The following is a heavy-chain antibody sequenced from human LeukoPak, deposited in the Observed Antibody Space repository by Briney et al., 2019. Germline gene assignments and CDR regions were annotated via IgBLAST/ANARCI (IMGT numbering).Heavy chain of an antibody. Sequence: ASVKVSCKASGYTFTGYYMHWVRQAPGQGLEGMGWINPNSGGTNYAQKFQGRVTMTRDTSISTAYMELSRLRSDDTAVYYCARRARPYIAAAGTLAFDYWGQGTLVTVSS. J-gene: IGHJ4*02. CDR1: GYTFTGYY. V-gene: IGHV1-2*02. CDR3: ARRARPYIAAAGTLAFDY. CDR2: INPNSGGT. D-gene: IGHD6-13*01.